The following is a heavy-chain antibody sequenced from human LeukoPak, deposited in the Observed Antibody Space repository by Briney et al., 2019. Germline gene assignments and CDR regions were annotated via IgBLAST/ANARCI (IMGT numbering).Heavy chain of an antibody. Sequence: PSETLSLTCTVSGGSISSGDYYWSWIRQPPGKGLEWIGYIYYSGSTYYNPSLKSRVTISGDTSKNQFSLKLSSVTAADTAVYYCETSSSATIDYFYDYIDVWGKGTTVTVSS. J-gene: IGHJ6*03. CDR1: GGSISSGDYY. CDR3: ETSSSATIDYFYDYIDV. D-gene: IGHD2-15*01. CDR2: IYYSGST. V-gene: IGHV4-30-4*01.